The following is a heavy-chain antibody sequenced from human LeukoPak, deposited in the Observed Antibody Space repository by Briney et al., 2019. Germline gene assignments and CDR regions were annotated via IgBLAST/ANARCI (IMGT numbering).Heavy chain of an antibody. CDR1: GFTFSSYD. J-gene: IGHJ4*02. D-gene: IGHD5-18*01. CDR2: IGTAGAP. V-gene: IGHV3-13*05. CDR3: ARGYGYSYDY. Sequence: GGALRLSCAPSGFTFSSYDMHWGRQPPGKRLEWGSPIGTAGAPYYTGSVKGRFTISRENAKNSLYLQMNSLRAGDTAVYYCARGYGYSYDYWGQGTLVTVSS.